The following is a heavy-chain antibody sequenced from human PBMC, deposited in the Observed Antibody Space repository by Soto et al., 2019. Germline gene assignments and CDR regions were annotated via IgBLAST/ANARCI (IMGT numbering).Heavy chain of an antibody. D-gene: IGHD2-8*01. CDR1: GYTFTSYG. Sequence: GASVKVSCKASGYTFTSYGISWVRQAPGQGLEWMGWISAYNGNTNYAQKLQGRVTMTTDTSTSTAHMELRSLRSDDTAVYYCARVPLGYCTNGVCYSWWFDPWGQGTLVTVSS. CDR2: ISAYNGNT. J-gene: IGHJ5*02. V-gene: IGHV1-18*01. CDR3: ARVPLGYCTNGVCYSWWFDP.